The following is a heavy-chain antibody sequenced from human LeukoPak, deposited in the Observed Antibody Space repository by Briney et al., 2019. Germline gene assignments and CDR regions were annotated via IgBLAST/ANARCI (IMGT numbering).Heavy chain of an antibody. V-gene: IGHV1-2*02. CDR1: GYTFTGYY. CDR3: ARATKDIAVAGH. D-gene: IGHD6-19*01. J-gene: IGHJ4*02. CDR2: INPNSGGT. Sequence: ASVKVSCKASGYTFTGYYMHWVRRAPGQGLEWMGWINPNSGGTNYAQKFQGRVTMTRDTSISTAYMELSRLRSDDTAVYYCARATKDIAVAGHWGQGTLVTVSS.